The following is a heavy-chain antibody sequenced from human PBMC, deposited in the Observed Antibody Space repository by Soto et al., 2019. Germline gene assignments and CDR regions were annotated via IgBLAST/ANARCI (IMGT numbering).Heavy chain of an antibody. D-gene: IGHD3-16*02. CDR2: IYYSGST. V-gene: IGHV4-61*01. J-gene: IGHJ6*04. Sequence: SETLSLTCTVSGGSVSSGSYYWSWIRQPPGKGLEWIGCIYYSGSTNYNPFLKSRVTISVDTSKNQFSLKLSSVAAADTAVYYCARDGERYYYGSNVWVKGTTVTVSS. CDR1: GGSVSSGSYY. CDR3: ARDGERYYYGSNV.